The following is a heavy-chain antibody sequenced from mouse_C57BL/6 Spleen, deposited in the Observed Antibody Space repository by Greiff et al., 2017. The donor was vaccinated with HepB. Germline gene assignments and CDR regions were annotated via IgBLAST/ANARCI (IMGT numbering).Heavy chain of an antibody. CDR3: AEGYQGAMDY. CDR2: INPNNGGT. D-gene: IGHD2-14*01. V-gene: IGHV1-26*01. J-gene: IGHJ4*01. Sequence: VQLQQSGPELVKPGASVKISCKASGYTFTDYYMNWVKQSHGKSLEWIGDINPNNGGTSYNQKFKGKATLTVDKSSSTAYMELRSLTSEDSAVYYCAEGYQGAMDYWGQGTSVTVSS. CDR1: GYTFTDYY.